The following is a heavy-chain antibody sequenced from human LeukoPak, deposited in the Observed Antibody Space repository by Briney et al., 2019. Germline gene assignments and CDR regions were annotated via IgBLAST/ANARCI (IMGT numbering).Heavy chain of an antibody. Sequence: SQTLSLTCAISGDSVSSNSATWNWIRQSPSRGLEWLGRTYYRSKWYNDYAVSVESRITIIPDTSKNQFSLQLNSVTPEDTALYYCARDSYDILTGYYLPYDYWGQGTLVTVSS. CDR3: ARDSYDILTGYYLPYDY. J-gene: IGHJ4*02. CDR2: TYYRSKWYN. D-gene: IGHD3-9*01. CDR1: GDSVSSNSAT. V-gene: IGHV6-1*01.